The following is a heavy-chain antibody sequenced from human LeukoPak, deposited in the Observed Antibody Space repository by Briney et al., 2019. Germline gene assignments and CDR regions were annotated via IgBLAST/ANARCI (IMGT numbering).Heavy chain of an antibody. J-gene: IGHJ5*02. Sequence: GGCLRLSCAASGFTFDDYTMHWVRQAPGKGLEWVSLISWDGGSTYYADSVKGRFTISRDNSKNSLYLQMNSLRTEDTALYYCAKDQSARQTGDWFDPWGQGTLVTVSS. D-gene: IGHD3-10*01. V-gene: IGHV3-43*01. CDR1: GFTFDDYT. CDR2: ISWDGGST. CDR3: AKDQSARQTGDWFDP.